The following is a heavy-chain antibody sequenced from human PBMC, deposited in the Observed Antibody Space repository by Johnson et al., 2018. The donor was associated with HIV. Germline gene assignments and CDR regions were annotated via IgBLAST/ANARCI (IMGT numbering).Heavy chain of an antibody. Sequence: VQLVESGGGLVQPGGSLRLSCEASGFTFSDHYMDWVRQAPGKGLEWVGRSRNKANTYTTEYAVSVKGRFTISRDNSKNTVYLQMNSLRAEDTAVYYCARGYILTGYSGAFDMWGQGTMVTVSS. V-gene: IGHV3-72*01. CDR1: GFTFSDHY. CDR3: ARGYILTGYSGAFDM. CDR2: SRNKANTYTT. D-gene: IGHD3-9*01. J-gene: IGHJ3*02.